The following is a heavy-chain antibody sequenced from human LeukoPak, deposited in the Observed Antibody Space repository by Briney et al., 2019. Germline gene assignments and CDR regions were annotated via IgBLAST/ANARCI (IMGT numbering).Heavy chain of an antibody. Sequence: SVKVSCKASGGTFSSYAISWVRQAPGQGLEWMGRIIPILGIANYAQKFQGRVTITADKSTSTAYMELSSLRSEDTAVYYCARALCGGDCLAHSNNGAFDIWGQGTMVTVSS. D-gene: IGHD2-21*02. V-gene: IGHV1-69*04. J-gene: IGHJ3*02. CDR2: IIPILGIA. CDR3: ARALCGGDCLAHSNNGAFDI. CDR1: GGTFSSYA.